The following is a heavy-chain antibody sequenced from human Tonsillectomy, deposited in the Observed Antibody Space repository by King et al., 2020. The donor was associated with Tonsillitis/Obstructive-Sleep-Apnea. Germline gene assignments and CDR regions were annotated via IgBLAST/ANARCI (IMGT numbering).Heavy chain of an antibody. J-gene: IGHJ6*02. D-gene: IGHD6-19*01. CDR3: AREGEISIAVAGPLSPMDV. CDR1: GYTFTSYG. Sequence: QLVQSGAEVKKPGASVKVSCKASGYTFTSYGISWVRQAPGQGLEWMGWISAYNGNTNYAQKLQGRVTMTTDTSTSTAYMELRSLRSDDTAVYYCAREGEISIAVAGPLSPMDVWGQGTTVTVSS. V-gene: IGHV1-18*01. CDR2: ISAYNGNT.